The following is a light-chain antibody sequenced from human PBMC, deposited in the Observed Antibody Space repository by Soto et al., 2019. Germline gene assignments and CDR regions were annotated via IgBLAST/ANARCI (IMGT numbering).Light chain of an antibody. CDR2: DDY. Sequence: SYELTQPPSVSVAPGQTARITCGGNNIASKSVHWYQQKPGQAPVLVVYDDYDRPSGIPERFSGSNSGNTATLTISSVEAGDEADYYCQVWDSSHDHIVFGGGTKVTVL. V-gene: IGLV3-21*02. J-gene: IGLJ3*02. CDR3: QVWDSSHDHIV. CDR1: NIASKS.